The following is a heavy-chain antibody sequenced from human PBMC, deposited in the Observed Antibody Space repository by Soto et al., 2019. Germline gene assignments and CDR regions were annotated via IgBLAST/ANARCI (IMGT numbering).Heavy chain of an antibody. J-gene: IGHJ6*02. D-gene: IGHD3-10*01. CDR1: GFTFSSYS. CDR3: ARDGDGSGSYFYYGMDV. Sequence: EVQLVESGGGLVQPGGSLRLSCAASGFTFSSYSMNWVRQAPGKGLEWVSYISSSSSTIYYADSVKGRFTISRDNAKNSLYLQMKSMRAEDTAVYYCARDGDGSGSYFYYGMDVWGQGTTVTVSS. V-gene: IGHV3-48*01. CDR2: ISSSSSTI.